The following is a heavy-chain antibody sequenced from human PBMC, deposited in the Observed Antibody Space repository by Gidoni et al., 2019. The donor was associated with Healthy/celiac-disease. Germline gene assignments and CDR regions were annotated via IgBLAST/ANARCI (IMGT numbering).Heavy chain of an antibody. CDR3: ARERKGRTNWFDP. CDR1: EYTFTGYY. D-gene: IGHD2-8*01. Sequence: QVQLVQSGAELKKPGASVQVSCVAAEYTFTGYYMHWVRHAPGQGLEWMGWINPNSSGTNYEQKFQGRVTMTRDTSIRTAYMELSRLRSDDTAVYYCARERKGRTNWFDPWGQGTLVTVSS. V-gene: IGHV1-2*02. J-gene: IGHJ5*02. CDR2: INPNSSGT.